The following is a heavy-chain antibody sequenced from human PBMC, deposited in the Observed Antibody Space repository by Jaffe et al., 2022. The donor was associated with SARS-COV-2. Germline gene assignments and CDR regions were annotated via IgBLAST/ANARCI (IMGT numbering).Heavy chain of an antibody. D-gene: IGHD3-10*01. V-gene: IGHV3-21*01. J-gene: IGHJ6*02. CDR3: ARDLQLGEKYYYYYGMDV. CDR2: ISSSSSYI. CDR1: GFTFSSYS. Sequence: EVQLVESGGGLVKPGGSLRLSCAASGFTFSSYSMNWVRQAPGKGLEWVSSISSSSSYIYYADSVKGRFTISRDNAKNSLYLQMNSLRAEDTAVYYCARDLQLGEKYYYYYGMDVWGQGTTVTVSS.